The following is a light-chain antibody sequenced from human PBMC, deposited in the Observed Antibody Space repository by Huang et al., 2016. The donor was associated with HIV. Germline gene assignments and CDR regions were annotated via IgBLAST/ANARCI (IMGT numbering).Light chain of an antibody. CDR1: QDIGSY. V-gene: IGKV1-27*01. CDR3: QRYDSAPRA. Sequence: DIQMTQSPSSLSASPGVRVTLTCRANQDIGSYLAWYQQKPGGVPRLLIYDASTLPSGVPSRFSGRGSGTDFSLTITNLQPDDVATYYCQRYDSAPRAFGQGTKVEI. J-gene: IGKJ1*01. CDR2: DAS.